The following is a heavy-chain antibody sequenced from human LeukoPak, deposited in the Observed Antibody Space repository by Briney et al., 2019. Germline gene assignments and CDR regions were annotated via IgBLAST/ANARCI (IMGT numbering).Heavy chain of an antibody. CDR1: GFTFSSSW. V-gene: IGHV3-7*01. CDR3: TRGRLTMT. Sequence: PGGFLRLSCAASGFTFSSSWMSWVRQAPGKGLEWVANIKEDGSEKCYVEPVKGRFSISRDNAKNSLYLQMNSLRVEDTAVYYCTRGRLTMTWGQGTLVTVSS. J-gene: IGHJ5*02. CDR2: IKEDGSEK. D-gene: IGHD3-22*01.